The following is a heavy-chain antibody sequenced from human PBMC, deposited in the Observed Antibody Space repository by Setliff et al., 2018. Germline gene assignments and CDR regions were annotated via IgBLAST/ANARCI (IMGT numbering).Heavy chain of an antibody. CDR3: ARDRKSSPEHYYFDY. CDR1: GGTLSGYG. Sequence: ASVKVSCKASGGTLSGYGISWVRQAPGQGLEWMAWVSDNNGNTNYAKSFQGRVTMNTDTSTSTAYMELGSLTSDDTAVYYCARDRKSSPEHYYFDYWGQGTLVTVS. J-gene: IGHJ4*02. CDR2: VSDNNGNT. V-gene: IGHV1-18*01.